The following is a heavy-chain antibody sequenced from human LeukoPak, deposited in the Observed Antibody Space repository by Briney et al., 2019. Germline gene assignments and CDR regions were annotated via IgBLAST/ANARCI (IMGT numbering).Heavy chain of an antibody. J-gene: IGHJ4*02. CDR3: AKGADIVVVPAGKAGGIFDY. CDR2: ISGSGGST. D-gene: IGHD2-2*01. Sequence: GGSLRLSCAASGFTFSSYAMSWVRQAPGKGLEWVSGISGSGGSTSYADPVKGRFTISRDNSKNTLYLQVYSLRAEDTAVYYCAKGADIVVVPAGKAGGIFDYWGQGTLVTVSS. V-gene: IGHV3-23*01. CDR1: GFTFSSYA.